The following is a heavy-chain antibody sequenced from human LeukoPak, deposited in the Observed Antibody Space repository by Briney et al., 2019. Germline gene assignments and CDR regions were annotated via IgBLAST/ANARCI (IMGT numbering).Heavy chain of an antibody. Sequence: SETLSLTCTVSGGSISSGDYYWSWIRQPPGKGLEWIGYIYYSGSTYYNPSLKSRVTISVDTSKNQFSLKLNSVTAADTAVYYCARYGDYHFDYWGQGTLATVSS. D-gene: IGHD4-17*01. CDR2: IYYSGST. CDR1: GGSISSGDYY. V-gene: IGHV4-30-4*01. J-gene: IGHJ4*02. CDR3: ARYGDYHFDY.